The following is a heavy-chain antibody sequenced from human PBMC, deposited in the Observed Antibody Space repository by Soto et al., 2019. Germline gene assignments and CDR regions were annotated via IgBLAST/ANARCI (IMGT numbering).Heavy chain of an antibody. J-gene: IGHJ4*02. D-gene: IGHD3-22*01. V-gene: IGHV4-30-4*08. Sequence: PSETLSLTCTVSGGSISSDGYYWSWIRQHPGKGLEWIGYIFYSGSTYYNPSLKSRVTISVDTSKNQFSLKLSSVTAADTAVYYCARVNYYDSSGYYPLFDYWGQGTLVTVS. CDR1: GGSISSDGYY. CDR3: ARVNYYDSSGYYPLFDY. CDR2: IFYSGST.